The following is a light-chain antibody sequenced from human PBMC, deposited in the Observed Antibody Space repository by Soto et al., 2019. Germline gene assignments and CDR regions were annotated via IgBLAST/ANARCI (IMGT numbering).Light chain of an antibody. V-gene: IGLV2-14*01. Sequence: QSVLTQPASVSGSPGQSITISCTGPRRDVGGYNYVSWYQQHPGKAPKLMIYDVSNRPSGVSNRFSGSKSGNTASLTISGLQAEDEADYYCSSYTSSSTVVFGGGTKVTVL. CDR2: DVS. J-gene: IGLJ2*01. CDR1: RRDVGGYNY. CDR3: SSYTSSSTVV.